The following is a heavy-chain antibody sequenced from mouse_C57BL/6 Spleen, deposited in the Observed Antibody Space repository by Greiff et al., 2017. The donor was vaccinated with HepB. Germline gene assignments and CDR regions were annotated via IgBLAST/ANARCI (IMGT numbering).Heavy chain of an antibody. Sequence: VQLQESGPGLVAPSQSLSITCTVSGFSLTSYGVSWVRQPPGKGLEWLGVLWGDGSTNYHSALISRLSISKDNSKSQVFLKLNSLQTDDTATYYCAKSDYGSKAGYFDVWGTGTTVTVSS. V-gene: IGHV2-3*01. CDR2: LWGDGST. D-gene: IGHD1-1*01. CDR1: GFSLTSYG. CDR3: AKSDYGSKAGYFDV. J-gene: IGHJ1*03.